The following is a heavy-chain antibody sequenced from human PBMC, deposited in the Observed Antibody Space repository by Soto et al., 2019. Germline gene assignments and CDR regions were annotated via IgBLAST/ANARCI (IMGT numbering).Heavy chain of an antibody. CDR2: INHSGST. Sequence: QVQLQQWGAGLLKPSETLSLTCAVYGGSFSGYYWSWIRQPPGKGLEWIGEINHSGSTNYNPSLKSRVTISVDTSKNQFSLKLSSVTAAHTAVYYCARGSRSYYSYWGQGTLVTVSS. V-gene: IGHV4-34*01. J-gene: IGHJ4*02. CDR1: GGSFSGYY. D-gene: IGHD1-26*01. CDR3: ARGSRSYYSY.